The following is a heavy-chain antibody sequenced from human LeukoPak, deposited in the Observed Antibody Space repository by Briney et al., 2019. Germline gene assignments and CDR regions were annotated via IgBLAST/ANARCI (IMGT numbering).Heavy chain of an antibody. V-gene: IGHV3-23*01. CDR2: ISGSGGAS. CDR1: GFTFSNYA. J-gene: IGHJ4*02. D-gene: IGHD1-7*01. Sequence: GGSLRLSCAASGFTFSNYAMHWVRQAPGKGLEWVSGISGSGGASYYADSVKGRFTISRDDSHNTLYLQMNSLRAEDTAVYYCARERWNYASYWGQGTLVTVSS. CDR3: ARERWNYASY.